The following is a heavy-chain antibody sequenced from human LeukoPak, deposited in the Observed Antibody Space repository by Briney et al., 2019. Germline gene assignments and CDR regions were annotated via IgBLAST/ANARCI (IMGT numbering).Heavy chain of an antibody. J-gene: IGHJ6*03. CDR3: AKDFAKSSYYYYMDV. CDR2: ISWDGGST. CDR1: GFTFDDYT. V-gene: IGHV3-43*01. Sequence: PGGSLRLSCAASGFTFDDYTMHWVRQAPGKGLEWVSLISWDGGSTYYADSVKGRFTISRDNSKNSLYLQMNSLRTEDTALYYCAKDFAKSSYYYYMDVWGKGTTVTVSS.